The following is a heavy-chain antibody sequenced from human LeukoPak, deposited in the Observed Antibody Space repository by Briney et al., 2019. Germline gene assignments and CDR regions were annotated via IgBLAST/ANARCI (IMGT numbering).Heavy chain of an antibody. Sequence: GGSLRLSCAASGFTFSSYAMSWVRQAPGKGLYWVSAISGSGGTTYYADSVKGRFTISRDNSKNTLYLQMNSLRAEDTAVYYCARDSTKTTTFDYWGQGTLVTVSS. CDR2: ISGSGGTT. CDR3: ARDSTKTTTFDY. D-gene: IGHD2/OR15-2a*01. CDR1: GFTFSSYA. J-gene: IGHJ4*02. V-gene: IGHV3-23*01.